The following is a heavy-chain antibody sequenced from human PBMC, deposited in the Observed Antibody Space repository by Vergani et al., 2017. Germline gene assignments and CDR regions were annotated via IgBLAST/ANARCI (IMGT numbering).Heavy chain of an antibody. D-gene: IGHD1-26*01. CDR3: AKDRFAAELLGLVSYKDV. J-gene: IGHJ6*03. V-gene: IGHV3-23*04. CDR1: GFSLSENA. Sequence: EVQLVESGGRLVQPGGSLRLSCAASGFSLSENAMAWVRQSPGKGLEWVAAIGGRGDRTEYADSVKGRFTITRDRSKNRLFLQINSLRDDDTAVYFCAKDRFAAELLGLVSYKDVWGKGTTVTVSS. CDR2: IGGRGDRT.